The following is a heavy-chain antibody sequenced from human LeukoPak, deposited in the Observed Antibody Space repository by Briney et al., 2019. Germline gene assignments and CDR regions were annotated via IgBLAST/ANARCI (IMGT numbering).Heavy chain of an antibody. D-gene: IGHD3-3*01. CDR2: LNHSGST. V-gene: IGHV4-34*01. Sequence: SEPLSLTCAVYGGSFSGYYWSWIRPPPGKGLEWIGELNHSGSTNCNPSLKSRVTISVDTSKNQFSLKLSSVTAADTAGYYCARLHPPITIFGVTKHKDNWFDPWGQGTLVTVSS. CDR3: ARLHPPITIFGVTKHKDNWFDP. J-gene: IGHJ5*02. CDR1: GGSFSGYY.